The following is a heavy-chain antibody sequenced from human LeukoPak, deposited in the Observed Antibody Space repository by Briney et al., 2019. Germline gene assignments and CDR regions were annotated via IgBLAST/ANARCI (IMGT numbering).Heavy chain of an antibody. CDR2: IHQDGSEE. V-gene: IGHV3-7*04. CDR1: GFTFGTYW. Sequence: GGSLRLSCAASGFTFGTYWMSWVRQAPGKGLEWVANIHQDGSEEYYVDSVKGRFTISRDNAKNTLYLQMISLRAEDTAVYYCTRAHQFSSSLETDYWGQGTLVTVSS. J-gene: IGHJ4*02. D-gene: IGHD6-6*01. CDR3: TRAHQFSSSLETDY.